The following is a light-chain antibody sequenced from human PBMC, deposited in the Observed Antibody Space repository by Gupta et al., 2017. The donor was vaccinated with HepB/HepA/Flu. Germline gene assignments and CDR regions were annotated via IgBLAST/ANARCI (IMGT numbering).Light chain of an antibody. CDR1: QSISSF. CDR3: QQRYNWRLT. Sequence: EIVLTQSPGTLSLSPGERATLSCRASQSISSFLAWYQQKPGQAPRLLIYGASNRATGIPARFSGSGSGTDFTLTISNLEPEDFAVYYCQQRYNWRLTFGGGTKVEIK. V-gene: IGKV3-11*01. J-gene: IGKJ4*01. CDR2: GAS.